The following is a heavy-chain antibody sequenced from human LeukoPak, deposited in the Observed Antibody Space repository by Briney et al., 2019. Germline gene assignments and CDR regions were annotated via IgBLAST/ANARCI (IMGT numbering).Heavy chain of an antibody. D-gene: IGHD3-22*01. Sequence: ASVTVSFTASGYTFTVYYIHLVRQAPGQGLEWMGWINPNSRGTNYTQNFQGRVTMTRDTSISTAYMELSRLRSDDTAVYYCARGGNSGYYDSSGSPGTYWGQGTLVTVSS. CDR1: GYTFTVYY. J-gene: IGHJ4*02. CDR2: INPNSRGT. V-gene: IGHV1-2*02. CDR3: ARGGNSGYYDSSGSPGTY.